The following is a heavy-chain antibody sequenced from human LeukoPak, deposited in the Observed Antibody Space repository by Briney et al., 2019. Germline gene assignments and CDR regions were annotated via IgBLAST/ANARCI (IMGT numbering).Heavy chain of an antibody. Sequence: GASVKVSCKVSGYTLTELSMHWVRQAPGKGLEWMGVFDPEDGETIYAQKFQGRVTMTEDTSTDTAYMELSSLRSEDTAVYYCATAKNYDILTGYYAFDIWGQGTMVTVSS. D-gene: IGHD3-9*01. J-gene: IGHJ3*02. V-gene: IGHV1-24*01. CDR1: GYTLTELS. CDR2: FDPEDGET. CDR3: ATAKNYDILTGYYAFDI.